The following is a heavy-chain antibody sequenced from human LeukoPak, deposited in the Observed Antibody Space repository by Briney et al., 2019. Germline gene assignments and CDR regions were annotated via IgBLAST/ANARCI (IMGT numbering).Heavy chain of an antibody. V-gene: IGHV3-30*18. CDR1: GFTFSSYG. J-gene: IGHJ4*02. CDR3: AKESQRHFDY. Sequence: PGRSLRLSCAASGFTFSSYGMHWVRQAPGKGLEWVAVISYDGSNKYYADSVKGRFTISRDNSKNTLYLQMNSLRAEDTAVYYCAKESQRHFDYWGQGTLVTVSS. CDR2: ISYDGSNK.